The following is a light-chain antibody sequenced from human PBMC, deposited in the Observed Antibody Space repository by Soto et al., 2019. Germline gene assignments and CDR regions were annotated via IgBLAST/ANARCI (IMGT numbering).Light chain of an antibody. J-gene: IGLJ2*01. CDR1: SSNIGGNT. CDR3: SAWDDSLNGHVV. Sequence: QPVLTQPPSASGAPGQRVTISCSGSSSNIGGNTVNWYQQLPGTAPKLLIHTNNERPSGVPDRFSGSKSGTSASLAITGLQSEDEADYYCSAWDDSLNGHVVFGGGTKLTVL. V-gene: IGLV1-44*01. CDR2: TNN.